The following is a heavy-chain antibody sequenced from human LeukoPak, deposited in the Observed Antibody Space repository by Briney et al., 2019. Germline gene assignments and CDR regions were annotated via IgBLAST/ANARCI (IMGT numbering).Heavy chain of an antibody. CDR2: IYTSGST. CDR3: ARARSGYYYMGFDP. D-gene: IGHD3-22*01. V-gene: IGHV4-4*07. CDR1: GGSISSYY. J-gene: IGHJ5*02. Sequence: PSETLSLTCTVSGGSISSYYWSWIRQPAGTGLGWIGRIYTSGSTNYNPSLKSRVTMSVDTSKNQFSLKLSSVTAADTAVYYCARARSGYYYMGFDPWGQGTLVTVSS.